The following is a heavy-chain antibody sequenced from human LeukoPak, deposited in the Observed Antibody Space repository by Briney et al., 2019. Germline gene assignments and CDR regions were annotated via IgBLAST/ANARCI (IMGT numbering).Heavy chain of an antibody. J-gene: IGHJ4*02. CDR1: GGSFSGYY. Sequence: SETLSLTCAVYGGSFSGYYWSWIRQPPGKGLEWIGEINHSGSTNYNPSLKSRVTISVDTSKNRFSLKLSSVTAADTAVYYCARCPRAGRYFDWLLSAYFDYWGQGTLVTVSS. CDR3: ARCPRAGRYFDWLLSAYFDY. D-gene: IGHD3-9*01. V-gene: IGHV4-34*01. CDR2: INHSGST.